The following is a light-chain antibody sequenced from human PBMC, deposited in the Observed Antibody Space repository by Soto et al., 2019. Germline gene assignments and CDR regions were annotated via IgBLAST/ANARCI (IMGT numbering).Light chain of an antibody. J-gene: IGLJ2*01. Sequence: QSALTQPASVSGSPGQSITISCTGTSSDVGGYNYVSWYQQHPGKAPKLMIYEVSNRPSGVSNRFSGSKSGNTASLTISGLQAEDEADYYCSSYTSSSTLALGGWTKLTVL. CDR2: EVS. V-gene: IGLV2-14*01. CDR1: SSDVGGYNY. CDR3: SSYTSSSTLA.